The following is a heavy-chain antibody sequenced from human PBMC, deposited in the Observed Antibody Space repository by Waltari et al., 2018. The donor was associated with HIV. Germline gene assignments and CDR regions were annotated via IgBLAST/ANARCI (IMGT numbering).Heavy chain of an antibody. CDR2: IYYSGST. J-gene: IGHJ4*02. CDR1: GGSISSGDYY. V-gene: IGHV4-30-4*08. D-gene: IGHD3-10*01. Sequence: QVQLQESGPGLVKPSQTLSLTCTVSGGSISSGDYYWSWIRQPPGKGLEWIGYIYYSGSTYYNPSLKSRVTISVDRSKNQFSLKLSSVTAADTAVYYCARVVSYYGSGSHTRFYYFDYWGQGTLVTVSS. CDR3: ARVVSYYGSGSHTRFYYFDY.